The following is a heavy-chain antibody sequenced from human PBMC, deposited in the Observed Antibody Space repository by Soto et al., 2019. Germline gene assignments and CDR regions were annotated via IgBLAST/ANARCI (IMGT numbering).Heavy chain of an antibody. J-gene: IGHJ5*02. CDR1: GYTFTSYG. Sequence: ASVKVSCKASGYTFTSYGISWVRQAPGQGLEWMGWISAYNGNTNYAQKLQGRVTMTTDTSTSTAYMELRSLRSDDTAVYYCARDYLYCSGGSCYRVARFDPWGQGTLVTVPS. CDR2: ISAYNGNT. D-gene: IGHD2-15*01. V-gene: IGHV1-18*01. CDR3: ARDYLYCSGGSCYRVARFDP.